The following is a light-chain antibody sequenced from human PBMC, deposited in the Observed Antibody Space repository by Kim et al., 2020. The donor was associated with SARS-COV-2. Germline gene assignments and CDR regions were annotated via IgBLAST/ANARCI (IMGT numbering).Light chain of an antibody. Sequence: SGSPGQTASITCSGDKLGDKYACWYQQKPGQSPVVVIYQDSKRPSGIPERFSGSNSGNTATLTISGTQAMDEADYYCQAWDSRVVFGGGTQLTVL. V-gene: IGLV3-1*01. CDR2: QDS. J-gene: IGLJ2*01. CDR1: KLGDKY. CDR3: QAWDSRVV.